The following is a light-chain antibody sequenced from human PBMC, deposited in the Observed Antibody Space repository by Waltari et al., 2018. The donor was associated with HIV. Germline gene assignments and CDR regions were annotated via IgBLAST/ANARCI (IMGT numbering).Light chain of an antibody. CDR3: CSYAGTYTWV. J-gene: IGLJ3*02. CDR2: DVN. V-gene: IGLV2-11*01. Sequence: QSALTQPRPVSGSPGQSVTISCTGTSSDVGGSKYFSLYQHHPGKAPKLIIYDVNKRPSGVPDRFSGSKSGNTASLTISGLQAEDETDYYCCSYAGTYTWVFGGGTKLTVL. CDR1: SSDVGGSKY.